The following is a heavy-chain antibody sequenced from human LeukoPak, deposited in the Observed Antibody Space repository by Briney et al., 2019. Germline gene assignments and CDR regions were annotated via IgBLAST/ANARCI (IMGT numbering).Heavy chain of an antibody. CDR1: GFTFSSYA. CDR2: ISSSSSTI. V-gene: IGHV3-48*01. D-gene: IGHD3-3*01. J-gene: IGHJ4*02. CDR3: ARAGTSGYSIRYYFDY. Sequence: GGSLRLSCAASGFTFSSYAMSWVRQAPGKGLEWVSYISSSSSTIYYADSVKGRFTISRDNAKNSLYLQMNSLRAEDTAVYYCARAGTSGYSIRYYFDYWGQGTLVTVSS.